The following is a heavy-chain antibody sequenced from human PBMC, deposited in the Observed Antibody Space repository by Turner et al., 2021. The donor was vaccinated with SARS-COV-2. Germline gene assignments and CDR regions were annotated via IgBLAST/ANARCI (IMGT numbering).Heavy chain of an antibody. CDR2: IAFDGSNK. CDR3: AKGPMYSSGWTAG. Sequence: QVQLVESGGGLVQPGMSLRLSCAASGFSFNTYGMHWVRQAPGKGLEWVALIAFDGSNKVYADSVKGRFTISRDNSKNTLYLQMNSLRAEDTAVYYCAKGPMYSSGWTAGWGQGTLVTVSS. J-gene: IGHJ4*02. CDR1: GFSFNTYG. D-gene: IGHD6-19*01. V-gene: IGHV3-30*18.